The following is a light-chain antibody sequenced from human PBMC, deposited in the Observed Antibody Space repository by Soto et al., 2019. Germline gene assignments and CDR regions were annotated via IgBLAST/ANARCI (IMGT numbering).Light chain of an antibody. CDR2: AAS. V-gene: IGKV1-6*01. Sequence: AIQMTQSPSSLSASVGDRVTITCRASQGIRNDLGWYQQKPGKAPKLLIYAASSLQSGVPSRFSGSGPGTDFTLPISSLQPEDFATYYCLQDYNFPRTFGQGTKVEIK. CDR3: LQDYNFPRT. J-gene: IGKJ1*01. CDR1: QGIRND.